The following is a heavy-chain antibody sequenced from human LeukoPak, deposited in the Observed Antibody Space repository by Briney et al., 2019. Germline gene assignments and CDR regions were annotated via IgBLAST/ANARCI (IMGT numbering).Heavy chain of an antibody. Sequence: SETLSLTCAAYGGSFSGYYWSWIRQPPGKGLEWIGEINHSGSTNYNPSLKSRVTISVDTSKNQFSLKLSSVTAADTAVYYCARGRPRYYYGSGSYYRGPFDYWGQGTLVTVSS. CDR3: ARGRPRYYYGSGSYYRGPFDY. J-gene: IGHJ4*02. D-gene: IGHD3-10*01. CDR1: GGSFSGYY. V-gene: IGHV4-34*01. CDR2: INHSGST.